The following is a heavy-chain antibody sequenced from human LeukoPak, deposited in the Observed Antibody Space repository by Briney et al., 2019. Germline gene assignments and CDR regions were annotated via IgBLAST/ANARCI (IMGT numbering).Heavy chain of an antibody. J-gene: IGHJ4*02. CDR3: ATLHSSSNLRTPKDY. V-gene: IGHV3-21*01. CDR2: ISSSSSYI. CDR1: GFTFSSYS. D-gene: IGHD6-6*01. Sequence: GGSLRLSCAASGFTFSSYSMNWVRQAPGKGLEWVSSISSSSSYIYYADSVKGRFTISRDNAKNSLYLQMNSLRAEDTAVCYCATLHSSSNLRTPKDYWGQGTLVTVSS.